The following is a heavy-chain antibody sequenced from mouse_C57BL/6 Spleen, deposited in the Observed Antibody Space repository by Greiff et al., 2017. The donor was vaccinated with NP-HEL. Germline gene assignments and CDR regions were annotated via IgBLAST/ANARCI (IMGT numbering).Heavy chain of an antibody. Sequence: EVQLQQSGPVLVKPGASVKMSCKASGYTFTDYYMNWVKQSHGKSLEWIGVINPYNGGTSYNQKFKGKATLTVDKSSSTAYMELNSLTSEDSAVYDGARSGSPGAMEYWGQGTSVTVSS. J-gene: IGHJ4*01. CDR3: ARSGSPGAMEY. CDR2: INPYNGGT. V-gene: IGHV1-19*01. D-gene: IGHD4-1*01. CDR1: GYTFTDYY.